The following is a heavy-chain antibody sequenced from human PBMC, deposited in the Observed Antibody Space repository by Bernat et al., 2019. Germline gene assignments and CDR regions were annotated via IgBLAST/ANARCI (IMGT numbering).Heavy chain of an antibody. CDR1: GGSISSYY. J-gene: IGHJ4*02. V-gene: IGHV4-59*01. CDR2: IYYSGST. Sequence: QVQLQESGPGLVKPSETLSLTCTVSGGSISSYYWSWIRQPPGKGLEWIGYIYYSGSTNYNPSLKSRVTISVDTSKNQFSLKLSSVTAADTAVYFCARAKDDFWSGYYYFDFWGQGSLVTVSS. CDR3: ARAKDDFWSGYYYFDF. D-gene: IGHD3-3*01.